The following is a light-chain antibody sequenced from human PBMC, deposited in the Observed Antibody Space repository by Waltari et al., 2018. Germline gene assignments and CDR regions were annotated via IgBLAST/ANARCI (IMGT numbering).Light chain of an antibody. CDR3: SSYAGSNNLGV. Sequence: QSALTQPPSASGSPAQSVTISCPGTRSDVGGYNYVSWYQQHPGKAPKLMIYEVSKRPSGVPDRFSGSKSGNTASLTVSGLQAEDEADYYCSSYAGSNNLGVFGTGTKVTVL. J-gene: IGLJ1*01. CDR2: EVS. V-gene: IGLV2-8*01. CDR1: RSDVGGYNY.